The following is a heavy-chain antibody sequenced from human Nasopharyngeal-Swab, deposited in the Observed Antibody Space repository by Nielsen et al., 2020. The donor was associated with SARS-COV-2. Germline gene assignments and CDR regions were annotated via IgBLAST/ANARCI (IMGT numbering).Heavy chain of an antibody. CDR2: INSDGSST. J-gene: IGHJ6*02. Sequence: GESLKISCAASGFTFSSYWMHWVRQAPGKGLVWVSRINSDGSSTSYADSVKGRFTISRGNAKNTLYLQMNSLRAEDTAVYYCARGPLLKYYDSSGQSGGYYYGMDVWGQGTTVTVSS. D-gene: IGHD3-22*01. V-gene: IGHV3-74*01. CDR1: GFTFSSYW. CDR3: ARGPLLKYYDSSGQSGGYYYGMDV.